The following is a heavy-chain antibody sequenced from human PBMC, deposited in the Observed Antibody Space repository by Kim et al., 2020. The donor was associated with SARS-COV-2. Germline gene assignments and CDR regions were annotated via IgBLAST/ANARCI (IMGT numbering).Heavy chain of an antibody. CDR1: GFTFRSYR. CDR2: IKKDGSEK. Sequence: GGSLRLSCVASGFTFRSYRMSWVRQAPGKGLEWVANIKKDGSEKYYVDSVKGQFTISRDNAKNSLYLQMNSLRAEDTAVYYCARDPPMLGLGHDAFDIWGQGTMVTVSS. V-gene: IGHV3-7*03. J-gene: IGHJ3*02. D-gene: IGHD3-16*01. CDR3: ARDPPMLGLGHDAFDI.